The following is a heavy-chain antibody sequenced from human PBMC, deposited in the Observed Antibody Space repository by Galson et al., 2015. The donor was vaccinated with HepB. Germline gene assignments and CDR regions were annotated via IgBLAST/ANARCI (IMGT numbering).Heavy chain of an antibody. V-gene: IGHV3-30*18. J-gene: IGHJ4*02. D-gene: IGHD6-13*01. CDR1: GFTFSSYG. CDR3: AKTSAYSSSWDFDY. CDR2: ISYDGSNK. Sequence: SLRLSCAASGFTFSSYGMHWVRQAPGKGLEWVAVISYDGSNKYYADSVKGRFTISRDNSKNTLYLQMNSLRAEDTAVYYCAKTSAYSSSWDFDYWGQGTLVTVSS.